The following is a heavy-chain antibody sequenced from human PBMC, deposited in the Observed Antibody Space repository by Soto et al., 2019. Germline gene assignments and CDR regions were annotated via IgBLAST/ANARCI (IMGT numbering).Heavy chain of an antibody. CDR2: ISWNSGSI. CDR1: GFTFDDYA. J-gene: IGHJ4*02. CDR3: AKDRSYTLSEVDY. V-gene: IGHV3-9*01. Sequence: GGSLRLSCAASGFTFDDYAMYWVRQAPGKGLEWVSGISWNSGSIGYADSVKGRFTISRDNAKNSLYLQMNSLRAEDTALYYCAKDRSYTLSEVDYWGQGTLVTVSS. D-gene: IGHD3-10*01.